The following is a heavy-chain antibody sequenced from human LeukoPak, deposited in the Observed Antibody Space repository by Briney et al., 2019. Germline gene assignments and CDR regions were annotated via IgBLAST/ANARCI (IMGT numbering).Heavy chain of an antibody. V-gene: IGHV1-46*01. CDR2: INPSGGST. CDR3: ARARSSLTTVTTPGY. D-gene: IGHD4-17*01. Sequence: ASVKVSCKASGYTFTSYYMHWVRQAPGQGLEWMGIINPSGGSTSYAQKFHGRVTRTTDTSTSTVYMELSSLRSEETAVYYCARARSSLTTVTTPGYWGQGTLVTVSS. J-gene: IGHJ4*02. CDR1: GYTFTSYY.